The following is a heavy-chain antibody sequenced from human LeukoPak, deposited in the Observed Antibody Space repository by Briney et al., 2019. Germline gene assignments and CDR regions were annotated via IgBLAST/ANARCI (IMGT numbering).Heavy chain of an antibody. CDR2: ICSGSIYI. CDR1: GFTFSSYR. Sequence: GGSLRLSCAGSGFTFSSYRMSWVRQAPGKGLEWVSSICSGSIYIDLADPLMGRFTISRDDAKNSLYLQMNSLRAEDTAVYYCTIRIYSGAFDIWGQGTMVTVSS. J-gene: IGHJ3*02. CDR3: TIRIYSGAFDI. D-gene: IGHD2-21*01. V-gene: IGHV3-21*01.